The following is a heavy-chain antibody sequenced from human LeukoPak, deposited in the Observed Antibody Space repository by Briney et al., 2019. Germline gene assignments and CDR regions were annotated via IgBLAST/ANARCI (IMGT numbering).Heavy chain of an antibody. Sequence: PGGSLRLSCVGSGFSFNSYAMSWVRQPPGKGLEWVSAITGDIGGAGRTYYGDSVKGRFIISRDNSKNTLSLQVSSLRVEDTAIYYCAKGKINHDGAFDIWGQGTMVTVSS. J-gene: IGHJ3*02. D-gene: IGHD3-16*01. CDR3: AKGKINHDGAFDI. CDR1: GFSFNSYA. CDR2: ITGDIGGAGRT. V-gene: IGHV3-23*01.